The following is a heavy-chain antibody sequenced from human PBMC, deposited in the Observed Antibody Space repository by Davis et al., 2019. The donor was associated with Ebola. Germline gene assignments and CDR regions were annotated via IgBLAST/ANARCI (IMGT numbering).Heavy chain of an antibody. D-gene: IGHD5-12*01. CDR3: ASASSGYGWV. V-gene: IGHV1-18*01. CDR1: RYTFPNYG. Sequence: SVTVSCQASRYTFPNYGITWVRQAPGQGLEWMGLISTYNGNSNYAQKLQGRVTMTTDTSTSTAYIELRSLRSDDTAVYYCASASSGYGWVWGQGTLVTVSS. CDR2: ISTYNGNS. J-gene: IGHJ4*02.